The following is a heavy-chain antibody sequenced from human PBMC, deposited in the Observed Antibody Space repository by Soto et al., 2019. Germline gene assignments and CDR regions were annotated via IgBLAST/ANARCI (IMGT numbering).Heavy chain of an antibody. CDR3: VRGGIAGHWFDP. V-gene: IGHV4-31*03. D-gene: IGHD2-15*01. Sequence: QVQLQESGPGLVKPSQTLSLTCSVSRAFINSGGFYYSWIRQPPGKGLEWLGYIFHSGSTLYNPSLRGRLTLSAYTSRTHLSLHLTSVTAADTAVYYCVRGGIAGHWFDPWGQGILVTVSS. J-gene: IGHJ5*02. CDR2: IFHSGST. CDR1: RAFINSGGFY.